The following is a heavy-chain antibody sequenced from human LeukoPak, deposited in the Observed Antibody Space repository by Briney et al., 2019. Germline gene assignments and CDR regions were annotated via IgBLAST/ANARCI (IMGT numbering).Heavy chain of an antibody. CDR2: ISSSGSTI. V-gene: IGHV3-11*04. CDR1: GFTFSDYY. J-gene: IGHJ5*02. Sequence: GGSLRLSCAASGFTFSDYYMSWIRQAPGKGLEWVSYISSSGSTIYYADSVKGRFTISRDNAKNSLYLQMNSLRAEDTAVYYCARDRRAAAGTHNWFDPWGQGTLVTVSS. D-gene: IGHD6-13*01. CDR3: ARDRRAAAGTHNWFDP.